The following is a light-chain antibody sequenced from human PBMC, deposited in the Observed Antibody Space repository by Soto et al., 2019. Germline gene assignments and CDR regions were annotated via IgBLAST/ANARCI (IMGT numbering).Light chain of an antibody. CDR3: QQYGGSPT. J-gene: IGKJ4*01. CDR1: QSVRSSY. CDR2: GAS. Sequence: EIVLTQSPGTPSLSPGERATLSCRASQSVRSSYLAWYQQKPGQAPRLLIYGASSRATGIPDRFSGSGSGTDFTLTISRLEPEDLAVYYCQQYGGSPTFGGGTKVEIK. V-gene: IGKV3-20*01.